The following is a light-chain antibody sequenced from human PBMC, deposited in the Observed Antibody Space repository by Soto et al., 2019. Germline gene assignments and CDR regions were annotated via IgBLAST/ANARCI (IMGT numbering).Light chain of an antibody. J-gene: IGLJ2*01. CDR1: SSDLGGYNY. CDR2: EVS. CDR3: SSYTTSSTLYVV. V-gene: IGLV2-14*01. Sequence: QSALTQPASVSGSPGQSITISCTGTSSDLGGYNYVSWYQQHPGKAPKLMIYEVSNRPSGVSNRFSGSKSGNTASLTISGLQAEDEADYYCSSYTTSSTLYVVFGGGTKLPS.